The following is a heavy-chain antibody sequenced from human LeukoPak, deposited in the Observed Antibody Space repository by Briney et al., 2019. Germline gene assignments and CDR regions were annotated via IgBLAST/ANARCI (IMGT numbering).Heavy chain of an antibody. CDR3: ARMRFEIDAFDI. CDR2: INPNSGGT. Sequence: ASVKVSCKASGYTFTGYYMHWVRQAPGQGLEWMGWINPNSGGTNYAQKFQGWVTTTRDTSISTAYMELSGLRSDDTAVYYCARMRFEIDAFDIWGQGTMVTVSS. D-gene: IGHD3-10*01. CDR1: GYTFTGYY. J-gene: IGHJ3*02. V-gene: IGHV1-2*04.